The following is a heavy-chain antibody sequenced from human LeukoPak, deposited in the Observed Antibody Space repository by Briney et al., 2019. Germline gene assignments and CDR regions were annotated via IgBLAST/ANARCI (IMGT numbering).Heavy chain of an antibody. Sequence: SETLSLTCTVSGGSISSYYWSWIRQPPGKGLEWIGYIYYSGSTYYNPSLKSRVTISVDTSKNQFSLKLSSVTAADTAVYYCARVPRGYSSLYMDVWGKGTTVTVSS. V-gene: IGHV4-59*08. D-gene: IGHD5-18*01. J-gene: IGHJ6*03. CDR2: IYYSGST. CDR3: ARVPRGYSSLYMDV. CDR1: GGSISSYY.